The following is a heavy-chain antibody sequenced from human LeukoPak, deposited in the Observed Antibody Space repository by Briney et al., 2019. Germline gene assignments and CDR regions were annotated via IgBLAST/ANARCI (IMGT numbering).Heavy chain of an antibody. CDR3: ARHGYCSGGSCYRGGSLDY. CDR2: IYYSGST. V-gene: IGHV4-59*08. D-gene: IGHD2-15*01. Sequence: SETLSLTSTVSGGSLGSYYWSWVRQPPGRGLEWVGYIYYSGSTNYNPSLKSRVTISVDTSKNQFSLKLSSVTAADTAVYYCARHGYCSGGSCYRGGSLDYWGQGTLVTVSS. J-gene: IGHJ4*02. CDR1: GGSLGSYY.